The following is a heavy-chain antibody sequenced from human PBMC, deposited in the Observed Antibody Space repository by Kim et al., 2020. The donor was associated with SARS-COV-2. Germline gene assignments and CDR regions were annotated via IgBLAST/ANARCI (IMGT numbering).Heavy chain of an antibody. CDR2: T. D-gene: IGHD1-1*01. V-gene: IGHV4-30-2*01. CDR3: ARDKGNKGFDP. Sequence: TCYNPSLKSRVTISVDRSKNQFSLKLSSVTAADTAVYYCARDKGNKGFDPWGQGTLVTVSS. J-gene: IGHJ5*02.